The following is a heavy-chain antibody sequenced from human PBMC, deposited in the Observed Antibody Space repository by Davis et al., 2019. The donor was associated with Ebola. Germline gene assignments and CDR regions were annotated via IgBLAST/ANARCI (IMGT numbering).Heavy chain of an antibody. J-gene: IGHJ4*02. CDR1: GYSFTSYW. CDR3: ASDSSSWYGFYVY. Sequence: GESLKISCKGSGYSFTSYWISWVRQMPGKGLEWMGRIDPSDSYTNYSPSFQGPVTISPDKSISTAYLQWSSLKASDTAMYYCASDSSSWYGFYVYWGQGTLVTVSS. D-gene: IGHD6-13*01. V-gene: IGHV5-10-1*01. CDR2: IDPSDSYT.